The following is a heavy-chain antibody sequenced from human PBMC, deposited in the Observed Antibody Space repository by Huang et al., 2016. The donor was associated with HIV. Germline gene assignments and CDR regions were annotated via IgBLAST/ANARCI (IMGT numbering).Heavy chain of an antibody. V-gene: IGHV1-24*01. D-gene: IGHD3-9*01. CDR1: EYTLAELS. Sequence: QVQLVQSRAEVKKPGASVKVSCKVSEYTLAELSIHWVRQPPGKGLEWMGGFDPEIGETIDAQKFQGRVPMTEDTSTETAVMELSGRRPEETAVYYCATGFDVFFDFWGQGTLVTVSS. CDR2: FDPEIGET. J-gene: IGHJ4*02. CDR3: ATGFDVFFDF.